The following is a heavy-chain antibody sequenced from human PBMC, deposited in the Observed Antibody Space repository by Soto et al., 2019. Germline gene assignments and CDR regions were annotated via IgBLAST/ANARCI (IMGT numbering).Heavy chain of an antibody. Sequence: SETRSRTGTLCAGSITSGGYYWSWIRQHPGKGLEWIGYIFYTGTTRYNSALQSRGSSSVEPTKNNFSLMFTYVTAADTAVYFCARDTAVFGVAATTGFDAWGQGPVDT. J-gene: IGHJ5*02. CDR2: IFYTGTT. CDR3: ARDTAVFGVAATTGFDA. CDR1: AGSITSGGYY. D-gene: IGHD3-3*01. V-gene: IGHV4-31*03.